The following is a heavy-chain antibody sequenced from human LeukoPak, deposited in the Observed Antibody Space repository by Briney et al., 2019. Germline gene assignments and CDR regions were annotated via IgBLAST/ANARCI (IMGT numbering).Heavy chain of an antibody. J-gene: IGHJ5*02. CDR2: ISGYGANT. D-gene: IGHD1-26*01. CDR1: GFTFNLYG. V-gene: IGHV3-23*01. CDR3: AKDRGPYLGIDNNWFDH. Sequence: GGSLRLSCAASGFTFNLYGMSWVRQVPGKGLEWASGISGYGANTYYADSVKGRFTISRDNSKNTVFLQMNSLTVEDTAVYHCAKDRGPYLGIDNNWFDHWGQGTLVIVSS.